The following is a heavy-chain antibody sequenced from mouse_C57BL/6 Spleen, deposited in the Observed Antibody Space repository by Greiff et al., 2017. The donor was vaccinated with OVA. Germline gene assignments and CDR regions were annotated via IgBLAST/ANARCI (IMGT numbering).Heavy chain of an antibody. D-gene: IGHD1-1*01. CDR2: INYDGSST. J-gene: IGHJ1*03. V-gene: IGHV5-16*01. Sequence: EVQRVESEGGLVQPGSSMKLSCTASGFTFSDYYMAWVRQVPEKGLEWVANINYDGSSTYYLDSLKSRFTFSRDNAQTILYLQLSGLKSEDTATYYGARAFYYYGSSYDWYFDVWGTGTTVTVSS. CDR3: ARAFYYYGSSYDWYFDV. CDR1: GFTFSDYY.